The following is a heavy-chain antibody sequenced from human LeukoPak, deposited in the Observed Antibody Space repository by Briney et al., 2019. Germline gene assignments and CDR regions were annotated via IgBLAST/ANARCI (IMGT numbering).Heavy chain of an antibody. D-gene: IGHD4-17*01. Sequence: SETLSLTCTVSGGSISSYYWSWIRQPPGKGLEWIGYIYYSGSTNYNPSLKSRVTISVDTSKNQFSLKLSSVTAADTAVYYCARTGSTVTMLYPFDHWGQGTLVTVSS. V-gene: IGHV4-59*01. CDR2: IYYSGST. CDR3: ARTGSTVTMLYPFDH. J-gene: IGHJ4*02. CDR1: GGSISSYY.